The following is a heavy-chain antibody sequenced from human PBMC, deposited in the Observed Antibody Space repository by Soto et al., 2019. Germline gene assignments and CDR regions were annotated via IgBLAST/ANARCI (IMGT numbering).Heavy chain of an antibody. Sequence: PGGSLRLSCAASGFTFSSYWMSWVRQAPGKGLEWVANIKQDGSEKYYVDSVKGRFTISRDNAKNSLYLQMNSLRAEDTAVYYCASETVAVAEDYFDYWGQGSLVIVSA. V-gene: IGHV3-7*03. CDR2: IKQDGSEK. J-gene: IGHJ4*02. D-gene: IGHD6-19*01. CDR1: GFTFSSYW. CDR3: ASETVAVAEDYFDY.